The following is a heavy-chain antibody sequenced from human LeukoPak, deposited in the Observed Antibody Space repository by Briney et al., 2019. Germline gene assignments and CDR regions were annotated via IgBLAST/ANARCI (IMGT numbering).Heavy chain of an antibody. D-gene: IGHD2-8*01. J-gene: IGHJ4*02. Sequence: GGSLRLSCAASGFRFSDYAMGWVRQAPGKRLEWVSAIHHSGSTTYYADFVRGRFTISRDNSMNTLFLQMNSLGAEDTAVYYCAKNLNGGTFYYFDSWGQGTLVTVSS. CDR2: IHHSGSTT. V-gene: IGHV3-23*05. CDR3: AKNLNGGTFYYFDS. CDR1: GFRFSDYA.